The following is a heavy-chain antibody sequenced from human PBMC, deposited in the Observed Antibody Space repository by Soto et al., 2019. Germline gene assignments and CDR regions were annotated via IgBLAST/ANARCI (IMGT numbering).Heavy chain of an antibody. CDR2: ISSSSSYI. CDR3: ARDLDGYCSGGSCSWRYYYGMDV. D-gene: IGHD2-15*01. V-gene: IGHV3-21*01. CDR1: VFTFSSYS. Sequence: PVGSLRLSCASSVFTFSSYSMNCVRHSPGKWLEWVSSISSSSSYIYYADSVKGRFTISRDNAKNSLYLQMNSLRAEDTAVYYCARDLDGYCSGGSCSWRYYYGMDVLGQGTTVIVSS. J-gene: IGHJ6*01.